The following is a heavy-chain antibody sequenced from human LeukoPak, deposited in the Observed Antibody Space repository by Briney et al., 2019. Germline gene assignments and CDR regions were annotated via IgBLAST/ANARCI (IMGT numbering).Heavy chain of an antibody. CDR1: GGSISSGGYY. Sequence: PSETLSLTCTVSGGSISSGGYYWSWIRQHPGQGLEWIGYIYYSGSTYYNPSLKSRVTISVDTSKNQFSLKLSSGTAADTAVYYCARGWELLYYFDYWGQGTLVTVSS. CDR2: IYYSGST. CDR3: ARGWELLYYFDY. V-gene: IGHV4-31*03. D-gene: IGHD1-26*01. J-gene: IGHJ4*02.